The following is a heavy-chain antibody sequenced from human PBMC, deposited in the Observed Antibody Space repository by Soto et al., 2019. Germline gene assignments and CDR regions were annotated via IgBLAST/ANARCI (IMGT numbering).Heavy chain of an antibody. CDR3: ARAHCSSTSCRLGWFDP. J-gene: IGHJ5*02. CDR2: IYYSGST. Sequence: KPSETLSLTCTVSGGSISSGDYYWSWIRQPPGKGLEWIGYIYYSGSTYYNPSLKSRVTISVDTSKNQFSLKLSSVTAADTAVYYCARAHCSSTSCRLGWFDPWGQGTLVTVSS. CDR1: GGSISSGDYY. V-gene: IGHV4-30-4*01. D-gene: IGHD2-2*01.